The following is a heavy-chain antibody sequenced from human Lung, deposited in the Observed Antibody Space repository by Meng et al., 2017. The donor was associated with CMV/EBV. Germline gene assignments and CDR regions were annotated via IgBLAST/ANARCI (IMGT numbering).Heavy chain of an antibody. CDR2: IYHSGST. CDR3: ARARFDY. V-gene: IGHV4-38-2*02. CDR1: GYSISSGYY. J-gene: IGHJ4*02. Sequence: SXTLSLTCTVSGYSISSGYYWGWVRQPPGKGLEWFGSIYHSGSTYYNPSLKSRVTISVDTSKNQFSLKLSSVTAADTAVYYCARARFDYWCQGTLVTVSS.